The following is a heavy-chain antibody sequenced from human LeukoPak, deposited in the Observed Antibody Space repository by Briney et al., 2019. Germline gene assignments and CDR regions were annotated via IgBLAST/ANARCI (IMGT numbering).Heavy chain of an antibody. CDR2: IKQDGSEK. V-gene: IGHV3-7*01. Sequence: LPGGSLRLSCAASGFTFSSYWMSWVRQAPGKGLEWVANIKQDGSEKYYVDSVKGRFTISRDNAKNSLYLQMNSLRAEDTAVYYCARAMYYDFWSGYLYYYGMDVWGQGTTVTVSS. CDR3: ARAMYYDFWSGYLYYYGMDV. D-gene: IGHD3-3*01. J-gene: IGHJ6*02. CDR1: GFTFSSYW.